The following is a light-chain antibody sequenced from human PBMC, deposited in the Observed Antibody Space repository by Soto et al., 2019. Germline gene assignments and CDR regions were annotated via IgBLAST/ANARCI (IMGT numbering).Light chain of an antibody. CDR1: QSISRW. Sequence: DIQMTQSPSTLSACVGDRVTITCRASQSISRWVAWCQQKPGKAPKVLIYDVSSLESGVPSRFSGSGSGTEFTLTISSLQPEDFATYYCQQFNSYSEAFGQGTKVDI. V-gene: IGKV1-5*01. CDR3: QQFNSYSEA. J-gene: IGKJ1*01. CDR2: DVS.